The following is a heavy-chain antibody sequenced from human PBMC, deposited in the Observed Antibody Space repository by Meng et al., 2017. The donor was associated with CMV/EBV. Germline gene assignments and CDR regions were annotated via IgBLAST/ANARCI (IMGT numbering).Heavy chain of an antibody. D-gene: IGHD3-3*01. Sequence: LSLTCAASGFTFSSSWMHWVRQAPGKGLVWVSRINSDGSSTSYADSVKGRFTISRDNAKNTLYLQMNSLRAEDTAVYYCARAGPIRFLEWLLYSSQDYYYYGMDVWGQGTTVTVSS. V-gene: IGHV3-74*01. CDR2: INSDGSST. J-gene: IGHJ6*02. CDR1: GFTFSSSW. CDR3: ARAGPIRFLEWLLYSSQDYYYYGMDV.